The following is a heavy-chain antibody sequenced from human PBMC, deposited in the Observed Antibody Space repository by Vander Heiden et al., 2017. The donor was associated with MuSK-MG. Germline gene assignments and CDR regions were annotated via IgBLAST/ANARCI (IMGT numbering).Heavy chain of an antibody. CDR2: IYTRGGI. V-gene: IGHV4-4*07. Sequence: QVQLQESGPGLVKPSETLSLTCTVPGGSIRGYYWRCIRQPAGKGLEWIGRIYTRGGINYNPSLKSRVTMSVDTSKNQFSLKLTSVTAADTAVYYCARVRSSGWYSRFDYWGQGTLVTVSS. D-gene: IGHD6-19*01. J-gene: IGHJ4*02. CDR3: ARVRSSGWYSRFDY. CDR1: GGSIRGYY.